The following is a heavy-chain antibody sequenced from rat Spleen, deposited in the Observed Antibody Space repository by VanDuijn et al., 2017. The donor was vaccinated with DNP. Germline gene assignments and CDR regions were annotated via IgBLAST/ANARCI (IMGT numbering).Heavy chain of an antibody. V-gene: IGHV5-31*01. CDR2: ISYEGSST. J-gene: IGHJ4*01. CDR3: AKDYHFYAMDA. Sequence: EVQLVESGGDLVQPGRSLKLSCVASGFTFNNYWMTWIRQVPGKGLEWVATISYEGSSTYYRDSVKGRFTISRDNAKSTLYLQMDSLRSEDTATYYCAKDYHFYAMDAWGQGTSVTVSS. CDR1: GFTFNNYW.